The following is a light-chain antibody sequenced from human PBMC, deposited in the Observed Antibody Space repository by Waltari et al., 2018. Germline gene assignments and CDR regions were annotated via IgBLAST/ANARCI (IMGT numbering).Light chain of an antibody. CDR2: AVT. J-gene: IGLJ3*02. V-gene: IGLV2-11*01. CDR1: TSDVGGYNY. Sequence: SALTQSRSVSGSPGQSVTISCTGTTSDVGGYNYVSWYQHHPGKAPKLMIFAVTQRPSGVPDRFSGSKSANTASLTISGLQAEDEADYYCCSFAGTYTWVFGGGTKVTVL. CDR3: CSFAGTYTWV.